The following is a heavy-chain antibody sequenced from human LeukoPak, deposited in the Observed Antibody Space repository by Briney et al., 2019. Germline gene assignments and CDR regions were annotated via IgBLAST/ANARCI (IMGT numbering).Heavy chain of an antibody. CDR2: INGDGRII. J-gene: IGHJ1*01. D-gene: IGHD1-26*01. Sequence: GGSLRLSCAASGFTFSSNWMHWVRHAPGKGLVWISRINGDGRIIEHAESVKGRFTISRNNADNTLHLQMNSLTAEDTAVYHCVREVGAPGSFQHWGQGAPVTVSS. CDR3: VREVGAPGSFQH. CDR1: GFTFSSNW. V-gene: IGHV3-74*03.